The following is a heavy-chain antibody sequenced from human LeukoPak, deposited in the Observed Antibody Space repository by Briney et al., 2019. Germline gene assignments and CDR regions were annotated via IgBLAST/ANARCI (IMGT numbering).Heavy chain of an antibody. D-gene: IGHD6-6*01. V-gene: IGHV3-48*01. CDR1: GFTFSSYS. Sequence: PGGSLRLSCAASGFTFSSYSMNWVRQAPGKGLEWVSYISSSSSTIYYADSVKGRFTISRDNAKNSLYLQMNSLRAEDTAVYYCARDLRSSSSHPWGQGTLVTVSS. J-gene: IGHJ5*02. CDR3: ARDLRSSSSHP. CDR2: ISSSSSTI.